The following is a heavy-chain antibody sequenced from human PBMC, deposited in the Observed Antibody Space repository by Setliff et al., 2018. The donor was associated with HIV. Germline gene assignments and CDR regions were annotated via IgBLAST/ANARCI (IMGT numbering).Heavy chain of an antibody. Sequence: GESLKISCKGSGYSFTSYWIGWVRQMPGKGLEWMGIIYPGDSDTRYSPSFQGQVTISADKSISTAYLQWSSLKASDTAMYYCARHTIDISLLVVQDPGPLDIWGRGTVVTVSS. CDR3: ARHTIDISLLVVQDPGPLDI. J-gene: IGHJ3*02. CDR2: IYPGDSDT. D-gene: IGHD2-8*01. V-gene: IGHV5-51*01. CDR1: GYSFTSYW.